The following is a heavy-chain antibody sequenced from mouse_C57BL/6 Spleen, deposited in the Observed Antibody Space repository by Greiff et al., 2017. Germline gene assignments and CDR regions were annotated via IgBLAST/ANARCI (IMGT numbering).Heavy chain of an antibody. V-gene: IGHV6-6*01. CDR2: IRNKANNHAT. CDR1: GFTFSDAW. D-gene: IGHD1-1*01. J-gene: IGHJ4*01. CDR3: TRPHYSYGSRGAMDY. Sequence: EVQLVESGGGLVQPGGSMKLSCAASGFTFSDAWMDWVRQSPEKGLEWVAEIRNKANNHATYYAESVKGRFTISRDDSKSSVYLQMNSLRAEDTGIYYCTRPHYSYGSRGAMDYWGQGTSVTVSS.